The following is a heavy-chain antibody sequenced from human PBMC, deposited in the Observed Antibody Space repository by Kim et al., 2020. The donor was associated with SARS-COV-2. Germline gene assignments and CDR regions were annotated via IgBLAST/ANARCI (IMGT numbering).Heavy chain of an antibody. CDR3: MKGGWGWIWDH. CDR2: IDGSDGTT. D-gene: IGHD2-21*01. CDR1: GFTFTGHA. V-gene: IGHV3-23*01. Sequence: GGSLRLSCTTSGFTFTGHAMSWVRQAPGKGLEWVSSIDGSDGTTYYVDSVRGRFTISRDDSTNTLYLQMSALRGDDTAVYYCMKGGWGWIWDHWGQGTPVTVSP. J-gene: IGHJ4*02.